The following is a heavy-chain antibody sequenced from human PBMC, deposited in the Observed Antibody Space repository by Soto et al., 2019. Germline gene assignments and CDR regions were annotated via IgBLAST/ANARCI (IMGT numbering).Heavy chain of an antibody. D-gene: IGHD1-26*01. V-gene: IGHV3-9*01. CDR1: GFTFDDHA. CDR3: AKDIGSGSYYVGFDI. J-gene: IGHJ3*02. CDR2: ITWNSNNI. Sequence: EVQLVESGGGLVQPGRSLRLSCAASGFTFDDHAMHWVRQGPGKGLEWVSSITWNSNNIIYADSVKGRFTMSRDNAKNYLYLQMCSLRAEDTALYYCAKDIGSGSYYVGFDIWGQGTMVTVSS.